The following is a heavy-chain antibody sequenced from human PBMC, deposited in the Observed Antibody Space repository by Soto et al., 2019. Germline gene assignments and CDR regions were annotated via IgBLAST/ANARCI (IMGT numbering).Heavy chain of an antibody. Sequence: SVKVSCKASGGTFSSYAISRVRQAPGQGLEWMGGIIPIFGTANYAQKFQGRVTITADESTSTAYMELSSMRSEDTAVYYCARGMGFYDFWSGYYWNYYYGMDVWGQGTTVTLSS. V-gene: IGHV1-69*13. CDR1: GGTFSSYA. CDR3: ARGMGFYDFWSGYYWNYYYGMDV. CDR2: IIPIFGTA. J-gene: IGHJ6*02. D-gene: IGHD3-3*01.